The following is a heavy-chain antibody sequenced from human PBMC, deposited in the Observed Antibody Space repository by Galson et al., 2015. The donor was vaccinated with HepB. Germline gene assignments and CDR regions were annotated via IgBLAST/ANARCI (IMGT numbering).Heavy chain of an antibody. CDR3: AKRLYDYGGAYYFDY. D-gene: IGHD4-17*01. CDR2: IRGSGGST. J-gene: IGHJ4*02. CDR1: GLTFSSYA. Sequence: SLRLSCAASGLTFSSYAMSWVRQAPGKGLEWVSAIRGSGGSTYYADSVKGRFTISRDNSKNTLYLQMNSLRAEDTAVYYCAKRLYDYGGAYYFDYWGQGTLVTVSS. V-gene: IGHV3-23*01.